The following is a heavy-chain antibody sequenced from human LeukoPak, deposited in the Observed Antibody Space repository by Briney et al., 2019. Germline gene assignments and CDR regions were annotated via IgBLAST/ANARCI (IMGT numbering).Heavy chain of an antibody. CDR1: GYSFTSYW. Sequence: GESLKISCKGSGYSFTSYWIGWVRQMPGKGLEWMGIIYPGDSDTRYSPSFQGQVTISADKSISTAYLQWSSLKASDTAMYYCARAGYSSSWYVSAPKYWGQGTLVTVSS. D-gene: IGHD6-13*01. CDR2: IYPGDSDT. J-gene: IGHJ4*02. CDR3: ARAGYSSSWYVSAPKY. V-gene: IGHV5-51*01.